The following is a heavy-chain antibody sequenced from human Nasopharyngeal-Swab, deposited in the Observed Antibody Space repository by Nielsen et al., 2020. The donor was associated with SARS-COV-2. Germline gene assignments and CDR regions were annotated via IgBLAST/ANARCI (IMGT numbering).Heavy chain of an antibody. D-gene: IGHD5-24*01. CDR3: ARQAYRRWLQLRAHFDY. V-gene: IGHV4-61*02. Sequence: SETLSLTCTVSGGSISFGSYYWIWIRQPAGKGLEWIGRIYSSGNTNYNPSLESRVTISIDTSKNQFSLKLSSVTAADTAVYYCARQAYRRWLQLRAHFDYWGQGTLVTVSS. J-gene: IGHJ4*02. CDR1: GGSISFGSYY. CDR2: IYSSGNT.